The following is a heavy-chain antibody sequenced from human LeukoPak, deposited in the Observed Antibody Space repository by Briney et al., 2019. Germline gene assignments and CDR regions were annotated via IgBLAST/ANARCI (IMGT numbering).Heavy chain of an antibody. CDR2: IYSGGST. CDR1: GFTVSSYY. V-gene: IGHV3-66*01. J-gene: IGHJ3*02. Sequence: GGSLRLSCAASGFTVSSYYMSWVRQAPGKGLEWVSVIYSGGSTYYADSVKGRFTISRDNSKSTLYLQMNSLRAEDTAVYYCARDRGCGDCYPPANDAFDIWGQGTMATVSS. D-gene: IGHD2-21*02. CDR3: ARDRGCGDCYPPANDAFDI.